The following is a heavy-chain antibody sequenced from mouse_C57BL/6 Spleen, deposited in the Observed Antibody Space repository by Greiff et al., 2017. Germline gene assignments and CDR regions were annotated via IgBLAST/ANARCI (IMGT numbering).Heavy chain of an antibody. CDR2: ILPGSGST. Sequence: VQLQQSAAALLPPFPSFNLSFNSTGYTFTGYWIEWVKQRPGHGLEWIGEILPGSGSTNYNEKFKGKATFTADTSSNTAYMQLSSLTTEDSAIYYCARRIYYYGSSSAYWGQGTLVTVSA. D-gene: IGHD1-1*01. V-gene: IGHV1-9*01. J-gene: IGHJ3*01. CDR1: GYTFTGYW. CDR3: ARRIYYYGSSSAY.